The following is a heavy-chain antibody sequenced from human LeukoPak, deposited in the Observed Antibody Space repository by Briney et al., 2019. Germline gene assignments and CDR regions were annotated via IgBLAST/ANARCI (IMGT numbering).Heavy chain of an antibody. V-gene: IGHV3-21*01. CDR2: ISSSSSYI. D-gene: IGHD3-3*01. CDR3: ARDESKNYDFWSGYLHYYYYYMDV. CDR1: GFTFSSYS. J-gene: IGHJ6*03. Sequence: GGSLRLSCAASGFTFSSYSMNWVRQAPGKGLEWVSSISSSSSYIYYADSVKGRFTISRDNAKNSLYLQMNSLRAEDTAVYYCARDESKNYDFWSGYLHYYYYYMDVWGKGTTVTVSS.